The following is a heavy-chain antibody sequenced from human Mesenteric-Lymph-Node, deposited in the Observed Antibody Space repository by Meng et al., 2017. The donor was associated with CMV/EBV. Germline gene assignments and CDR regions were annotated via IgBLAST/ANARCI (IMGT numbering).Heavy chain of an antibody. CDR3: ARNAGWSVDY. CDR2: IKQDGSEK. Sequence: GESLKISCAASGFTFSSYWMSWVRQAPGKGLEWVANIKQDGSEKYYVDSVKGRFTVSRDNAKDSLYLQLNSLRAEDTAVYYCARNAGWSVDYWGQGTAVTVSS. D-gene: IGHD6-19*01. CDR1: GFTFSSYW. V-gene: IGHV3-7*01. J-gene: IGHJ4*02.